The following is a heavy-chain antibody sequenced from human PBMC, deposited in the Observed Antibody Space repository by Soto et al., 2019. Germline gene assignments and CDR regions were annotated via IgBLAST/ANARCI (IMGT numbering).Heavy chain of an antibody. CDR1: GGSISSSSYY. CDR2: IYYSGST. J-gene: IGHJ6*02. Sequence: PSETLSLTCTVSGGSISSSSYYWGWIRQPPGKGLEWIGSIYYSGSTYYNPSLKSRVTISVDTSKNQFSLKLSSVTAADTAVYYCARSRGYSYGYNYYYGMDVWGQGTTVTVSS. CDR3: ARSRGYSYGYNYYYGMDV. D-gene: IGHD5-18*01. V-gene: IGHV4-39*01.